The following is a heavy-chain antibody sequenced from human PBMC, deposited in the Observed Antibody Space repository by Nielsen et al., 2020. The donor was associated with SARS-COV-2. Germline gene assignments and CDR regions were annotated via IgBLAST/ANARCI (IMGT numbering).Heavy chain of an antibody. CDR3: AREGGRKFFDY. J-gene: IGHJ4*02. Sequence: GGSLKISCAASGFTFSSYGMHWVRQAPGKGLEWVAVIWYDGSNKYYADSVKGRFTISRDNSKNTLYLQMNSLRAEDTAVYYCAREGGRKFFDYWGQGTLVTVSS. V-gene: IGHV3-33*01. D-gene: IGHD1-1*01. CDR1: GFTFSSYG. CDR2: IWYDGSNK.